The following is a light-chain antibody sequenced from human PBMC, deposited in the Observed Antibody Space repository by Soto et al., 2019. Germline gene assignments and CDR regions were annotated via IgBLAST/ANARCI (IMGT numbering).Light chain of an antibody. J-gene: IGKJ2*01. CDR3: QQYGGVPYT. V-gene: IGKV3D-15*01. CDR2: GAS. CDR1: QNVNSN. Sequence: EIVMTQSPATLSVSPGERATLSCRASQNVNSNLAWYQQKPGQAPRLHIYGASTRATGIPDRFSGSGSGTDFTLTISRLEPEDFAIYYCQQYGGVPYTFGQGTKVDIK.